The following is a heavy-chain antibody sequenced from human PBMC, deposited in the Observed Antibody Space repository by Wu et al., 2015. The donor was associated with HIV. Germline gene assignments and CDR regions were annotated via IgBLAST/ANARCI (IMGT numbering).Heavy chain of an antibody. D-gene: IGHD3-22*01. V-gene: IGHV1-2*02. J-gene: IGHJ4*02. CDR1: GYTFTGYY. CDR3: ARDLPSVQETYYYDSSGYWFDY. Sequence: QVQLVQSGAEVKKPGASVKVSCKASGYTFTGYYMHWVRQAPGQGLEWMGWINPNSGGTNYAQKFQGRVTMTRDTSISTAYMELSRLRSDDTAVYYCARDLPSVQETYYYDSSGYWFDYWGQGTLVTVSS. CDR2: INPNSGGT.